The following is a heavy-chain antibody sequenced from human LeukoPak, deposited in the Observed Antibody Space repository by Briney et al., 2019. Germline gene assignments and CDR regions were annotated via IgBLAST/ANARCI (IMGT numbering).Heavy chain of an antibody. CDR3: AKDNNYDILTGYYFGY. CDR1: GFTFSSYA. V-gene: IGHV3-23*01. J-gene: IGHJ4*02. D-gene: IGHD3-9*01. CDR2: ISGSGGST. Sequence: PGGSLRLSRAASGFTFSSYAMSWVRQAPGKGLEWVSAISGSGGSTYYADSVKGRFTSSRDNSKNTLYLQMNSLRAEDTAVYYCAKDNNYDILTGYYFGYWGQGTLVTVSS.